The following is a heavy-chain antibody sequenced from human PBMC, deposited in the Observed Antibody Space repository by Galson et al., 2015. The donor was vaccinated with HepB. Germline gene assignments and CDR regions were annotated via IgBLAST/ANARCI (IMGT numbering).Heavy chain of an antibody. CDR1: GYTFTNYG. J-gene: IGHJ4*02. D-gene: IGHD5-12*01. V-gene: IGHV1-18*01. CDR3: VFLRGYELKPLDY. CDR2: ISGYNPNT. Sequence: SVKVSCKASGYTFTNYGVCWVRQTPGQGLEWVGWISGYNPNTNYAQKLQGRVTLTTDTSTNTAYMELRTLRTDDTAVYYCVFLRGYELKPLDYWGRGTLVTVSS.